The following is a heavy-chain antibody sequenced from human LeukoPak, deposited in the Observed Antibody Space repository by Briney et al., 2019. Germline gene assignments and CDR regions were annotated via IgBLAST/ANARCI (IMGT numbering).Heavy chain of an antibody. Sequence: GGSLRLSCAASGFTFSSYGVHWVRQAPGKGLEWVAVIWYDGSNKYYADSVKGRFTISRDNAKNSLYLQMNSLRAGDTAVYYCARGRRQHIVVVVAATLGWFDPWGQGTLVTVSS. J-gene: IGHJ5*02. CDR2: IWYDGSNK. CDR1: GFTFSSYG. D-gene: IGHD2-15*01. CDR3: ARGRRQHIVVVVAATLGWFDP. V-gene: IGHV3-33*01.